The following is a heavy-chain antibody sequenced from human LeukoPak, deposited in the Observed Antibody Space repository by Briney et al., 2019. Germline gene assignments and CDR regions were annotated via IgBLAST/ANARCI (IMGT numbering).Heavy chain of an antibody. V-gene: IGHV4-59*12. J-gene: IGHJ4*02. D-gene: IGHD2-2*01. CDR3: ARVGRPGRYCSSTSCEY. CDR2: IYHSGST. CDR1: GGSISSYY. Sequence: PSETLSLTCTVSGGSISSYYWSWIRQPPGKGLEWIGYIYHSGSTYYNPSLKSRVTISVDRSKSQFSLKLSSVTAADTAVYYCARVGRPGRYCSSTSCEYWGQGTLVTVSS.